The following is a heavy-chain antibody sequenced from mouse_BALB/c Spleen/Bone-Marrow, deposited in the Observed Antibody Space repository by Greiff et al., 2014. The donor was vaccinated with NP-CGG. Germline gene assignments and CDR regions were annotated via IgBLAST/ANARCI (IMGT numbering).Heavy chain of an antibody. Sequence: VQVVESGAELVRPGSSVKISCKASGYPFSSYWMNWVKQRPGQGLEWIGQIYPGDGEANYNGKFKGNATLTADKSSSTAYMQLISLTSEDSAVYFCARKYGDYWGQGTTLTASS. D-gene: IGHD2-10*02. CDR2: IYPGDGEA. V-gene: IGHV1-80*01. J-gene: IGHJ2*01. CDR1: GYPFSSYW. CDR3: ARKYGDY.